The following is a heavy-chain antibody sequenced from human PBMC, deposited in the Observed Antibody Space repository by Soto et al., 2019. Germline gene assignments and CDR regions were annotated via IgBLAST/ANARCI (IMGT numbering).Heavy chain of an antibody. V-gene: IGHV3-33*01. Sequence: PGGSLRLSCAASGFTFSSYGMHWVRQAPGTGLEWVAVIWYDGSNKYYADSVKGRFTISRDNSKNTLYLQMNSLRAEDTAVYYCARDRVPYSSSSSMEVWGKGTTVTVSS. J-gene: IGHJ6*04. CDR1: GFTFSSYG. CDR2: IWYDGSNK. D-gene: IGHD6-6*01. CDR3: ARDRVPYSSSSSMEV.